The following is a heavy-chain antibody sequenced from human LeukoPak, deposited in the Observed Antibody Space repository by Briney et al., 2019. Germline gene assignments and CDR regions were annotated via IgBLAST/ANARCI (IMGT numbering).Heavy chain of an antibody. V-gene: IGHV3-23*01. J-gene: IGHJ4*02. D-gene: IGHD6-19*01. CDR2: ISGSGGST. CDR1: GFTFSSYA. Sequence: GGSLRLSCAASGFTFSSYAMSWVRQAPGKGLEWVSAISGSGGSTYYADSVMGRFTISRDNSKNTLYLQMNSLRAEDTAVYYCAKDSGRYSSGWYYFDYWGQGTLVTVSS. CDR3: AKDSGRYSSGWYYFDY.